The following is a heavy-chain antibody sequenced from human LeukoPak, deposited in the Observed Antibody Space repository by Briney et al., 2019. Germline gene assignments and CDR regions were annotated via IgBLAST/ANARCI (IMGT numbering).Heavy chain of an antibody. CDR3: ARRNWNSLVFDY. CDR2: IYYSGST. V-gene: IGHV4-59*01. D-gene: IGHD1-7*01. Sequence: PSETLSLTCTVSGGSISSYYWSWIRQPPGKGLEWIGYIYYSGSTNYNPSLKSRVTISVDTSKNQFSLKLSSVTAADTAVHYCARRNWNSLVFDYWGQGTLVTVSS. J-gene: IGHJ4*02. CDR1: GGSISSYY.